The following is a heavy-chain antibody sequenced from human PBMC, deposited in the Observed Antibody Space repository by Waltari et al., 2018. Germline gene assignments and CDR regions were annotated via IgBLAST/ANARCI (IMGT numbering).Heavy chain of an antibody. CDR2: MNPNRGNT. D-gene: IGHD6-13*01. CDR3: AKDLVAAAVRFDP. V-gene: IGHV1-8*02. Sequence: QVQLVQSGAEVKKPGASVKVSCKASGYTFTSYDLNLVRQATGQGLEWMGWMNPNRGNTGYAQKFQGRVTMTRNISISTAYMELSSLRSEDTAVYYCAKDLVAAAVRFDPWGQGTLVTVSS. CDR1: GYTFTSYD. J-gene: IGHJ5*02.